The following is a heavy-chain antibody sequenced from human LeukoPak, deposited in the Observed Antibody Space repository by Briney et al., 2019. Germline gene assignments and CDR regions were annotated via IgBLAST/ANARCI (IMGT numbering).Heavy chain of an antibody. CDR1: GFTFSSYA. CDR2: ISYDGSNK. J-gene: IGHJ5*02. Sequence: GGSLRLSCAASGFTFSSYAMHWVRQAPGKGLEWVAVISYDGSNKYYADSVKGRFTISRDNSKNTLYLQMNSLRAEDTAVYYCVRAYHPGGWFDPWGQGTLVTVSS. CDR3: VRAYHPGGWFDP. D-gene: IGHD2-21*01. V-gene: IGHV3-30*04.